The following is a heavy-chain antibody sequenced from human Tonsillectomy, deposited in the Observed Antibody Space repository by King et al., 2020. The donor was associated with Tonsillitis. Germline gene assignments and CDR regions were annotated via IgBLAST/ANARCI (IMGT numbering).Heavy chain of an antibody. D-gene: IGHD2-8*02. CDR3: TSCWCGYSDY. CDR1: GFTFSNYW. V-gene: IGHV3-7*01. CDR2: IRQDGSEA. Sequence: VQLVETGGGLVQPGGSLRLSCAASGFTFSNYWMSWVRQAPGKGLEWVANIRQDGSEAFYVDSVKGRFTISRDNAKKSLYLQMNSLRAEDTAVYYCTSCWCGYSDYWGQGSLVTVSS. J-gene: IGHJ4*02.